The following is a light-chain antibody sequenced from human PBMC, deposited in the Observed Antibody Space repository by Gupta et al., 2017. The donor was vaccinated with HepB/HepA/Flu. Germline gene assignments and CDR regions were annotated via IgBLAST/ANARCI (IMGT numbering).Light chain of an antibody. CDR3: SSYTSSSPGV. J-gene: IGLJ2*01. Sequence: SALTQPASVSGSPGPSITISCTGTSSDVGGYNYVSWYQQHPGKAPKLMIYDVSNRPSGVSNRFSGSKSGNTASLTISGLQAEDEADYYCSSYTSSSPGVFGGGTKLTVL. V-gene: IGLV2-14*03. CDR1: SSDVGGYNY. CDR2: DVS.